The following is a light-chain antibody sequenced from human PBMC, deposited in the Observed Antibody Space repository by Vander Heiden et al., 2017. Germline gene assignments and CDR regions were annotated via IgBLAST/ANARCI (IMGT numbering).Light chain of an antibody. Sequence: DIQMTQPPSSLSASVGDRVTITCRASQSISSYLNWYQQKPGKAPKLLIYAASSLQSGVPSRFSGSGSGTDFTLTISSLQPEDFATYYCQRSDSTPSTFGQGTKLEIK. CDR1: QSISSY. J-gene: IGKJ2*01. CDR2: AAS. CDR3: QRSDSTPST. V-gene: IGKV1-39*01.